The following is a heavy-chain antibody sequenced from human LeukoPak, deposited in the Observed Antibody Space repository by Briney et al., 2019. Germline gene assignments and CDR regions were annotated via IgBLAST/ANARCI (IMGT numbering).Heavy chain of an antibody. Sequence: ASVRVSCMASGYTFTSYDINWVRQAPGQGLEWMGWMNPNSGNTGYAQKFQGRVTITRNTSISTAYMKLSSLRSEDTAVYYCARRRRGAVVPAAIDVYYFDYWGQGTLVTVSS. CDR1: GYTFTSYD. CDR2: MNPNSGNT. V-gene: IGHV1-8*03. D-gene: IGHD2-2*01. J-gene: IGHJ4*02. CDR3: ARRRRGAVVPAAIDVYYFDY.